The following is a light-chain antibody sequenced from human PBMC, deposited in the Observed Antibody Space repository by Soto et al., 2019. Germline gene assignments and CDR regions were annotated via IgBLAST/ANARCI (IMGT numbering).Light chain of an antibody. J-gene: IGKJ2*01. V-gene: IGKV3-11*01. CDR1: QSVSSY. CDR2: DAS. Sequence: EIVLTQSPATLSLSPGERATLSCRASQSVSSYLAWYQQKPGQAPRLLIYDASNRATGIPARFSGSGSWTDFTLTISSLEPEDFALYYCQQRSNWLMYTFGQGTKLEIK. CDR3: QQRSNWLMYT.